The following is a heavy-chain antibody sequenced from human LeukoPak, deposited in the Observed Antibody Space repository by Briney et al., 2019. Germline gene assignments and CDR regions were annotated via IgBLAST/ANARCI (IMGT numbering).Heavy chain of an antibody. V-gene: IGHV4-59*01. J-gene: IGHJ3*02. CDR1: GGSISSYY. CDR3: ARWYSSSSRAFDI. D-gene: IGHD6-6*01. CDR2: IYYSGST. Sequence: SETLSLTCTVSGGSISSYYWSWIRQPPGKGLEWIGYIYYSGSTNYNPSLESRVTISVDTSKNQFSLKLSSVTAADTAVYFCARWYSSSSRAFDIWGQGTMVTVPS.